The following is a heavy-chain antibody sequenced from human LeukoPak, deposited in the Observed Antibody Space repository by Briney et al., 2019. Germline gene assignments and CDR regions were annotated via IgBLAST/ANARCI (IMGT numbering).Heavy chain of an antibody. D-gene: IGHD3-10*01. Sequence: GGSLRLSCAASGFTFDDYAMHWVRQAPGKGLEWVSGISWNSGSIGYADSVKGRFTISRDNAKNSLYLQMNSLRAEDTALYYCAKDLRGVITPALDNWGQGTLVTVSS. V-gene: IGHV3-9*01. CDR2: ISWNSGSI. J-gene: IGHJ4*02. CDR1: GFTFDDYA. CDR3: AKDLRGVITPALDN.